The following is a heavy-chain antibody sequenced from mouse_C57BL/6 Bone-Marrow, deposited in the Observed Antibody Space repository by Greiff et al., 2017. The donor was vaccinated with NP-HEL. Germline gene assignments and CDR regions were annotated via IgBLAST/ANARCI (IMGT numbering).Heavy chain of an antibody. CDR3: ARITPHYYAMDY. J-gene: IGHJ4*01. CDR1: GFTFSDYG. Sequence: EVNLVESGGGLVKPGGSLKLSCAASGFTFSDYGMHWVRQAPEKGLEWVAYISSGSSTIYYADTVKGRFTISRDNAKNTLFLQMTSLRSEDTAMYYCARITPHYYAMDYWGQGTSVTVSS. V-gene: IGHV5-17*01. CDR2: ISSGSSTI.